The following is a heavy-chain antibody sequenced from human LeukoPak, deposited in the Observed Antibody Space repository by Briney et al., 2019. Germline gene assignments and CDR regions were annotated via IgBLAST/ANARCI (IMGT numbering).Heavy chain of an antibody. CDR3: AKGRRTDFHYYYYMDV. CDR2: IVGSDDAT. CDR1: GFTFSTYA. V-gene: IGHV3-23*01. Sequence: PGGSLRLSCEASGFTFSTYAMTWVRQALGKGLEWVSAIVGSDDATHYADSVKGRFTISRDNSKNMPNLQMDSLRAEDTAIYYCAKGRRTDFHYYYYMDVWGKGTTVTVSS. D-gene: IGHD3-3*01. J-gene: IGHJ6*03.